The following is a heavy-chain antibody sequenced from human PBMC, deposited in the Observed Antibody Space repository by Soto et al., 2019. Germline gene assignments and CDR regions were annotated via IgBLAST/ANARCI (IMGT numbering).Heavy chain of an antibody. CDR1: GGTFSSYA. V-gene: IGHV1-69*12. CDR2: IISIFSTA. J-gene: IGHJ6*02. CDR3: ATPPPHYYYYGMDV. Sequence: QVQLVQSGAEVKKPGSSVKVSCKASGGTFSSYAISWVRQAPGQGLEWMGGIISIFSTADYAQKFQGRVTIPADESTSTAYMELSTLRSEDTAVYYCATPPPHYYYYGMDVWGQGTTVTVSS.